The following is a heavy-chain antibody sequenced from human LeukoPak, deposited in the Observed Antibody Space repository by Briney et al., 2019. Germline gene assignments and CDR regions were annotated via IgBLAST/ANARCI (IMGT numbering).Heavy chain of an antibody. Sequence: GGSLRLSCAASGFIFSTYTMNWVRQAPGKGLGWVSSISSNSNDIFYADSVKGRFTISRDNAKNSLYLQMNSLRDGDTAVYYCARDGRWTITTPGDYWGQGTLVTVSS. J-gene: IGHJ4*02. CDR3: ARDGRWTITTPGDY. CDR2: ISSNSNDI. CDR1: GFIFSTYT. V-gene: IGHV3-48*02. D-gene: IGHD1-14*01.